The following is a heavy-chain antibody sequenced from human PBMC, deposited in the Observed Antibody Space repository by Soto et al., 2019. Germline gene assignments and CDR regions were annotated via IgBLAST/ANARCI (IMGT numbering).Heavy chain of an antibody. D-gene: IGHD2-2*01. CDR3: ARGDIVVVPAAMENYYYYYYMDV. Sequence: ASVKVSCKASGYTFTSYYMHWVRQAPGQGLEWMGTINPSGGSTSYAQKFQGRVTMTRDTSTSTVYMELSSLRSEDTAVYYCARGDIVVVPAAMENYYYYYYMDVWGKGTTVTVSS. CDR2: INPSGGST. CDR1: GYTFTSYY. V-gene: IGHV1-46*03. J-gene: IGHJ6*03.